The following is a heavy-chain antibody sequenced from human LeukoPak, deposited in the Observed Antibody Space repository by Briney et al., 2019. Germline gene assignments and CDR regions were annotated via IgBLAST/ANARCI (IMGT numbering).Heavy chain of an antibody. J-gene: IGHJ4*02. D-gene: IGHD5-18*01. Sequence: ASVKVSCKTSGYTFTTYAMNWVRQAPGQGLEWMGWINTNTGKPTYDQGFAGRFVFSLDTSVSLAYLQISSLKAEDTAVYFCAREYSYGFVRYFDYWGQGTLVTVSS. CDR1: GYTFTTYA. V-gene: IGHV7-4-1*04. CDR2: INTNTGKP. CDR3: AREYSYGFVRYFDY.